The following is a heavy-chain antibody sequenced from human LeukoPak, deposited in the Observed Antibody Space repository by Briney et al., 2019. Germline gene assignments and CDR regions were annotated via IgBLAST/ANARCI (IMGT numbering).Heavy chain of an antibody. Sequence: SETLSLTCTVSGGSISRYYWSWIRQPPGKGLEWIGYIYYSGSTNYNPSLKSRVTISVDTSKNQFSQKLSSVTAADTAVYYCARGVAAAAGWFDPWGQGTLVTVSS. V-gene: IGHV4-59*01. CDR2: IYYSGST. D-gene: IGHD6-13*01. CDR1: GGSISRYY. CDR3: ARGVAAAAGWFDP. J-gene: IGHJ5*02.